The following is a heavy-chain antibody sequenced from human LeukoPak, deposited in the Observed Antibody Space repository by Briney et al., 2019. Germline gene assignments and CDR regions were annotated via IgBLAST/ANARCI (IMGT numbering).Heavy chain of an antibody. J-gene: IGHJ6*02. CDR3: ARGHDYSNYVLEYGMDV. CDR2: ISAHNGNT. Sequence: ASVKVSCKASGYTFTSYGISWVRQAPGQGLEWMGWISAHNGNTKNAQKVQGRVTMTTDTSTRTAYMELRSLRSDDTAVYYCARGHDYSNYVLEYGMDVWGQGTTVTVSS. V-gene: IGHV1-18*01. CDR1: GYTFTSYG. D-gene: IGHD4-11*01.